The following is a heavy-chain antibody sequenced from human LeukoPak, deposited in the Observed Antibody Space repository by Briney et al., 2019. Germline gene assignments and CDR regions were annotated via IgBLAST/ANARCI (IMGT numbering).Heavy chain of an antibody. CDR1: GFTFSDYY. V-gene: IGHV3-11*04. D-gene: IGHD1-7*01. CDR3: ARETLTGTPDY. Sequence: PGGSLRLSCAASGFTFSDYYMSWIRQAPGKGLEWVSYISSSGSTIYYADSVKGRFTISRDNAQNSLYLQMNSLRAEDTAVYYYARETLTGTPDYWGQGALVTVSS. CDR2: ISSSGSTI. J-gene: IGHJ4*02.